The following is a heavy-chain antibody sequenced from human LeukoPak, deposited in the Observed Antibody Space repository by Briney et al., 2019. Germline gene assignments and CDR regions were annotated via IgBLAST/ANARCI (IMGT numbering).Heavy chain of an antibody. J-gene: IGHJ4*02. D-gene: IGHD5-18*01. CDR2: IKQDGSEK. CDR3: AGVDTAMPPLLFDY. V-gene: IGHV3-7*04. Sequence: GGSLRLSCAASGFTFSSYWMSWVRQAPGKGLEWVANIKQDGSEKYYVDSVKGRFTISRDNAKNSLYLQMNSLRAEDTAVYHCAGVDTAMPPLLFDYWGQGTLVTVSS. CDR1: GFTFSSYW.